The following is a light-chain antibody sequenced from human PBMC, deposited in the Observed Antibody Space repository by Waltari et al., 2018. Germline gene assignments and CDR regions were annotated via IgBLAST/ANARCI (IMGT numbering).Light chain of an antibody. Sequence: IQTTQTPSSLSASVGDRVTITCRASQSVGNDVNWYQHRPGQAPKVLIYAASTLQGGVPSRFSGSGSGTVFTLTINSLQPGDLSIYYCQQTYSAPLSFGGGTKVEMK. CDR3: QQTYSAPLS. CDR2: AAS. J-gene: IGKJ4*01. CDR1: QSVGND. V-gene: IGKV1-39*01.